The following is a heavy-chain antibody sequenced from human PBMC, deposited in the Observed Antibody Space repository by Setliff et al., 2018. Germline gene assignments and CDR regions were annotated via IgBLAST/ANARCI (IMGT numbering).Heavy chain of an antibody. CDR3: ASSGYDVGGAFDI. CDR1: GYTFTVYT. Sequence: ASVKVSCKVSGYTFTVYTMNWVRQAPGQGLEWMGWINTNTGNPTYAQGFTGRFVFSLDTSVSTAYLQISSLKAEDTAVYYCASSGYDVGGAFDIWGQGTMVTVSS. CDR2: INTNTGNP. V-gene: IGHV7-4-1*02. J-gene: IGHJ3*02. D-gene: IGHD5-12*01.